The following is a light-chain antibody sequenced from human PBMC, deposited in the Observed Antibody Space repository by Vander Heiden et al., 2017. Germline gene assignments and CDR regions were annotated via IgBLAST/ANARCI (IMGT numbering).Light chain of an antibody. CDR2: SNN. J-gene: IGLJ2*01. CDR3: AAWDDSPNAL. CDR1: SSNIGSNV. V-gene: IGLV1-44*01. Sequence: QSVLHQPPSVSGTPGQRVTISCSGSSSNIGSNVVNWYQQLPGTAPKLLIYSNNQRPSGVPDRISGSKSGTSASLAISGLQSEDEADYYCAAWDDSPNALFGGGTKLTVL.